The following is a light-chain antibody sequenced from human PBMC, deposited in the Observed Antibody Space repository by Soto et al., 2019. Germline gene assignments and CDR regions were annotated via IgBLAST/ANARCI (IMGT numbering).Light chain of an antibody. J-gene: IGLJ2*01. CDR2: SDT. CDR1: NIGSKG. V-gene: IGLV3-21*01. Sequence: SYELTQPPSVSVAQGETARISCGGNNIGSKGVHWYQQKPGQAPVLVIYSDTDLPPVIPERFSGSNSANMATLTISRVEAGDEADYYCQVWDSGSAHVLFGGGTKLTVL. CDR3: QVWDSGSAHVL.